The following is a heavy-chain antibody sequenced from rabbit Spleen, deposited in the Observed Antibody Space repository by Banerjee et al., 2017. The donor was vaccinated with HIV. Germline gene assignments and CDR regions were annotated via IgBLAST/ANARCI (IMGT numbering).Heavy chain of an antibody. D-gene: IGHD6-1*01. Sequence: QEQLVESGGGLVKPEGSLKLSCSASGFSFSNKAVMCWVRQAPGKGLEWIACIDAGSSGITYYASWAKGRFTISKTSSTTVTLQMTSLTAADTATYFCARDNVGYAAYGDDNLWGPGTLVTVS. CDR3: ARDNVGYAAYGDDNL. CDR1: GFSFSNKAV. J-gene: IGHJ4*01. CDR2: IDAGSSGIT. V-gene: IGHV1S45*01.